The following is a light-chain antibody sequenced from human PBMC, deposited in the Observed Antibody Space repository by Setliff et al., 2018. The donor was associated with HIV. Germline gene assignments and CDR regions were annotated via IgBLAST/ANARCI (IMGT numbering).Light chain of an antibody. Sequence: QSVLTQPASVSGSPGQSITISCIGTSSDVGGYDFVSWYQQRPGKAPKLIIFDVSDRPPGVSHRFSASKSGNTASLTISGLQTEDEANYFCASYRSPATYVFGSGTKVTVL. V-gene: IGLV2-14*03. CDR2: DVS. J-gene: IGLJ1*01. CDR1: SSDVGGYDF. CDR3: ASYRSPATYV.